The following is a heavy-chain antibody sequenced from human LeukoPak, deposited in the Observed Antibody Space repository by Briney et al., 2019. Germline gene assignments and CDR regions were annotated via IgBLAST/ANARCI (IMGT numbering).Heavy chain of an antibody. CDR3: ARDSSGYPSYNWFDP. CDR2: INPNSGGT. D-gene: IGHD3-22*01. J-gene: IGHJ5*02. Sequence: ASVKVSCKASGGTFSSYAISWVRQAPGQGLEWMGWINPNSGGTNYAQKFQGWVTMTRDTSISTAYMELSRLRSDDTAVYYCARDSSGYPSYNWFDPWGQGTLVTVSS. V-gene: IGHV1-2*04. CDR1: GGTFSSYA.